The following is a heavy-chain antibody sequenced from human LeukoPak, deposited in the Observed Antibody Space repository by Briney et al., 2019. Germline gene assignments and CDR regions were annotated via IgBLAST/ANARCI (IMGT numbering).Heavy chain of an antibody. CDR3: ARHPGDYFDY. CDR2: IYYSGST. V-gene: IGHV4-59*08. J-gene: IGHJ4*02. CDR1: GGSISSYY. Sequence: SETLSLTCTVSGGSISSYYWSGIRQPPGEGLEWIGYIYYSGSTNYNPSLKSRVTISVDTSKNQFSLKLSSVTAADTAVYYCARHPGDYFDYWGQGTLVTVSS.